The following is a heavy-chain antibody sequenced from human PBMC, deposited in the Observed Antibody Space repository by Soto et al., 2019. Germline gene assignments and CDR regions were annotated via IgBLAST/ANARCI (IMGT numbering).Heavy chain of an antibody. D-gene: IGHD1-26*01. CDR1: GFTFSSYA. Sequence: PGGSLRLSCAASGFTFSSYAMSWVRQAPGKGLEWVSAISGSGGSTYYADSVKGRFTISRDNSKNTLYLQMNSLRAEDTAVYYCATAGRIVGATNNYYYGMDVWGQGTTVTVSS. CDR3: ATAGRIVGATNNYYYGMDV. V-gene: IGHV3-23*01. CDR2: ISGSGGST. J-gene: IGHJ6*02.